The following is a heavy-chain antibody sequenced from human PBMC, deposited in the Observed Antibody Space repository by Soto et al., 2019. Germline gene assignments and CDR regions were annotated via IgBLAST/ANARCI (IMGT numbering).Heavy chain of an antibody. D-gene: IGHD6-19*01. CDR2: ISPKSGGT. CDR3: ARPPGYISDWYYFDL. V-gene: IGHV1-2*02. J-gene: IGHJ4*02. CDR1: GYTFTGYD. Sequence: ASVKVSCKASGYTFTGYDMHWVLQAPGQGFEWMGRISPKSGGTNYAQKFQGRVTMTWDTSLNTAYMELSSLISEDTAVYYCARPPGYISDWYYFDLWGQGTLVTVSS.